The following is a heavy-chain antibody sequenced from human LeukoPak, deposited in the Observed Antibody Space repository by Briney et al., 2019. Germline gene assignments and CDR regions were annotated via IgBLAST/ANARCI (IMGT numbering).Heavy chain of an antibody. D-gene: IGHD3-22*01. CDR3: AGGGITTFDY. Sequence: GGSLRLSCAASGFTFSSYRMNWVRQAPGKGLEGVSSISISVIHTYHANSVKSLFTISTDNVRNSLYLQMNSLRADDTAVYYCAGGGITTFDYWGQGSLVTVSS. CDR1: GFTFSSYR. V-gene: IGHV3-21*01. J-gene: IGHJ4*02. CDR2: ISISVIHT.